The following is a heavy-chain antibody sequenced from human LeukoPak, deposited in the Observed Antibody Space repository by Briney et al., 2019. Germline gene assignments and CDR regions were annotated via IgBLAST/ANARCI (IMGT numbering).Heavy chain of an antibody. V-gene: IGHV3-7*01. D-gene: IGHD6-13*01. CDR3: ARTRGQQLVSPYYFYMDV. CDR1: GFTFSTYW. Sequence: GGSLRLSCVASGFTFSTYWMSWVRQAPGKGLEWVANIKQDGSEKYYVDSVKGRFTISRDNAKNSLYLQMNSLRAEDTAVYYCARTRGQQLVSPYYFYMDVWGKGTTVTVSS. CDR2: IKQDGSEK. J-gene: IGHJ6*03.